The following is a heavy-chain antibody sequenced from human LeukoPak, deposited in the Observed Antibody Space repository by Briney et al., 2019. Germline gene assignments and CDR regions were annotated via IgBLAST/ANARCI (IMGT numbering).Heavy chain of an antibody. Sequence: PGGSLRLSCAASGFTFSSYAMHWVRQAPGKGLEWVAVISYDGSNKYYADSVKGRFTISRDNSKNTLYLQMNSLRAEDTAVYYCARETYYYDSSGYYYSRGKDYWGQGTLVTVSS. D-gene: IGHD3-22*01. CDR3: ARETYYYDSSGYYYSRGKDY. J-gene: IGHJ4*02. CDR1: GFTFSSYA. CDR2: ISYDGSNK. V-gene: IGHV3-30*04.